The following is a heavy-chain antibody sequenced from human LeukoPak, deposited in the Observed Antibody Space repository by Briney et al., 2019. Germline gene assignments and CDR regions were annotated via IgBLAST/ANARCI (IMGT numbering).Heavy chain of an antibody. CDR1: GGSLSGYY. D-gene: IGHD3-10*01. CDR3: ARRAVTMVRGVRYYFDY. Sequence: SETLSLTCAVSGGSLSGYYWTWIRQPPGKGLEWIGNIYYSGSTYYNPSLKSRVTISVDTSKNQFSLKLSSVTAADTAVYYCARRAVTMVRGVRYYFDYWGQGTLVTVSS. V-gene: IGHV4-59*04. CDR2: IYYSGST. J-gene: IGHJ4*02.